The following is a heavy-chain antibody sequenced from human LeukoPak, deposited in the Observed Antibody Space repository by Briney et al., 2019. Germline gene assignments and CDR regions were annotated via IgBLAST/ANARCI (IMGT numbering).Heavy chain of an antibody. CDR1: GFTLSSFE. CDR2: ISSSGRTI. D-gene: IGHD2-15*01. V-gene: IGHV3-48*03. CDR3: AKSSLVTPYDY. J-gene: IGHJ4*02. Sequence: GGSLRLSCAASGFTLSSFEMNWVRQAPGKGLEWVSYISSSGRTIYYADYVKGRFTISRDNSKNTLDLQMNSLRAEDTAVYYCAKSSLVTPYDYWGQGTLVSVSS.